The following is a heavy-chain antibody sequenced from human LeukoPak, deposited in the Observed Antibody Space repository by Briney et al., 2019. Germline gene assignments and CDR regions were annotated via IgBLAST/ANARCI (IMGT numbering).Heavy chain of an antibody. Sequence: SETLSLTCTVSGGSISSHNWSWIRQPPGKGLEWIGYIYYSGSTNYNPSLKSRVTISVDTSKNQFSLKLSSVTAADTAVYYCARGVGSSSWYNWFDPWGQGTLVTVSS. J-gene: IGHJ5*02. D-gene: IGHD6-13*01. V-gene: IGHV4-59*11. CDR1: GGSISSHN. CDR3: ARGVGSSSWYNWFDP. CDR2: IYYSGST.